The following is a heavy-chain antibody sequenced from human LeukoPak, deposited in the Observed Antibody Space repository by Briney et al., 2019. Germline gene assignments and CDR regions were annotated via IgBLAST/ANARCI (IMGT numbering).Heavy chain of an antibody. CDR2: ITSSSATK. CDR1: GFTFSTYS. V-gene: IGHV3-48*01. Sequence: GGSLRLSCAASGFTFSTYSMNWVRQAPGKGLEWVSYITSSSATKYYADSVKGRLSVSRDNSKNTLYLEMNSLRAEDAAVYYCARISVVSRSGPLDYWGQGTLVTVSS. D-gene: IGHD3-10*01. J-gene: IGHJ4*02. CDR3: ARISVVSRSGPLDY.